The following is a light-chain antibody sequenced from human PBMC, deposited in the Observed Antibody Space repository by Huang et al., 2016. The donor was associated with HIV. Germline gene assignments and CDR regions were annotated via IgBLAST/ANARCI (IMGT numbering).Light chain of an antibody. Sequence: DIVMTQSPDSLAVSLGERATINCKSSQTILHDSDSRNYLAWYQQKPGQPPKLLIHWASSRKSGVPDRFIGSGSGTDFTLTISSLQAEDVVVYYCQQYYSSPFTFGPGTNVDI. J-gene: IGKJ3*01. CDR3: QQYYSSPFT. CDR2: WAS. CDR1: QTILHDSDSRNY. V-gene: IGKV4-1*01.